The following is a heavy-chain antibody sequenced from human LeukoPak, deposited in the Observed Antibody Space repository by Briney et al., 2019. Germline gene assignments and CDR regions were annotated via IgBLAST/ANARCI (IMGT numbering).Heavy chain of an antibody. CDR1: GGSISSYY. CDR2: TYTSGST. D-gene: IGHD1-20*01. J-gene: IGHJ6*02. Sequence: PSETLSLTCTVSGGSISSYYWSWIRQPAGKGLEWIGRTYTSGSTNYNPSLKSRVTMSVDTSKNQFSLKLSSVTAADTAVYYCARDNMDNWNYDGMDVWGQGTTVTVSS. CDR3: ARDNMDNWNYDGMDV. V-gene: IGHV4-4*07.